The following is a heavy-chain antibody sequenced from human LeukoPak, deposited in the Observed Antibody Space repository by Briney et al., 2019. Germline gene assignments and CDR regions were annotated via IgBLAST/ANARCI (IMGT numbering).Heavy chain of an antibody. D-gene: IGHD1-26*01. V-gene: IGHV3-23*01. CDR2: ISGSGGST. J-gene: IGHJ4*02. CDR3: AKSKLWELLPFDY. Sequence: GGSLRLSCAASGFTFSSYAMSWVRQAPGKGLEWVSAISGSGGSTYYADSVKGRFTISRDNSKSTLYLQMNSLRAEDTAVYYCAKSKLWELLPFDYWGQGTLVTVSS. CDR1: GFTFSSYA.